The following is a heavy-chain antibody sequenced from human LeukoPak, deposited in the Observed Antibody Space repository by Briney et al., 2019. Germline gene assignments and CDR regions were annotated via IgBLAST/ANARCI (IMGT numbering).Heavy chain of an antibody. V-gene: IGHV3-21*01. J-gene: IGHJ4*02. Sequence: GGSLRLSCAASGFTFSSYSMNWARQAPGKGLEWVSSISSSSSYIYYADSVKGRFTISRDNAKNSLYLQMNSLRAEDTAVYYCARVLAAHPGYWGQGTLVTVSS. CDR3: ARVLAAHPGY. CDR1: GFTFSSYS. D-gene: IGHD6-6*01. CDR2: ISSSSSYI.